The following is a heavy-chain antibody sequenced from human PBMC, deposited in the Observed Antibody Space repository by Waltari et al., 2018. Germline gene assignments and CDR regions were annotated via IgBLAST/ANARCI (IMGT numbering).Heavy chain of an antibody. CDR3: ATPCYNWDDPLHS. Sequence: EVQLLESGGDLVQPGGSLRLSCAASGLSFSNFAINCVRLAPGTGLEWVSAITVGDDTYYADSVKGRFTISRDTSKDTVHLQMNGLRAEDTAVYYCATPCYNWDDPLHSWGQGTLVTVSS. J-gene: IGHJ4*02. V-gene: IGHV3-23*01. CDR2: ITVGDDT. CDR1: GLSFSNFA. D-gene: IGHD1-20*01.